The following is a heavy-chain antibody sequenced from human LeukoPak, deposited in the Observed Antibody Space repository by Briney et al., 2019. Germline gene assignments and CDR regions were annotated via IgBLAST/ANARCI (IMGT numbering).Heavy chain of an antibody. D-gene: IGHD3-10*01. Sequence: PSETLSLTCTVSGGSISSSSYYWGWIRQPPGKGLEWIGSIYHSGSTYYNPSLKSRVTIAVETSKNQFSLKLSSVTAADTAVYYCARTRYYYNSRSYGAPYYFDYWGQGTLVTVSS. CDR3: ARTRYYYNSRSYGAPYYFDY. J-gene: IGHJ4*02. CDR1: GGSISSSSYY. CDR2: IYHSGST. V-gene: IGHV4-39*07.